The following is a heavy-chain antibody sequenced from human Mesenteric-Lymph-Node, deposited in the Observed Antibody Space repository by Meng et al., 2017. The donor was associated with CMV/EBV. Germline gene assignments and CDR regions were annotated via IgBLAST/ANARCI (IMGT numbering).Heavy chain of an antibody. D-gene: IGHD6-13*01. CDR3: ARVGKGSSWSGGVDY. Sequence: SGYTFTSYDVIWVRPATGQGLEWMGWMNPTSGNTGCAQKFQGRVTMTRSTSISTAYMELSSLRSEDTAVYYCARVGKGSSWSGGVDYWGQGTLVTVSS. V-gene: IGHV1-8*01. J-gene: IGHJ4*02. CDR2: MNPTSGNT. CDR1: GYTFTSYD.